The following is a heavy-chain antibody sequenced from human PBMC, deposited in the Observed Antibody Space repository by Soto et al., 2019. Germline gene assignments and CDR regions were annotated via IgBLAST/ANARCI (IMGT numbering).Heavy chain of an antibody. D-gene: IGHD2-15*01. V-gene: IGHV3-23*01. CDR3: ARAGGHCSGSSCYPNWFDL. CDR2: ISAGGNT. CDR1: GFTFSSYA. J-gene: IGHJ5*02. Sequence: GGSLRLSCAASGFTFSSYAMSWVRQAPGKGLEWVSAISAGGNTYYADSVKGRFTISRDNSQNTLYLQMNSLRTEDTAVYKCARAGGHCSGSSCYPNWFDLWGQGTLVTVSS.